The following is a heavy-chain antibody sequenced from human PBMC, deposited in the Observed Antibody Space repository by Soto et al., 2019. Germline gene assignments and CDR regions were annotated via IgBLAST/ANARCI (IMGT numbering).Heavy chain of an antibody. Sequence: SETLSLTCTVSGGSISSSSYYWGWIRQPPGKGLEWIGSIYYSGSTYYNPSLKSRVTISVDTSKNQFSLKLSSVTAADTAVYYCASPKGRGSTSYSVGAPDYWGQGTLVTVSS. CDR2: IYYSGST. CDR1: GGSISSSSYY. CDR3: ASPKGRGSTSYSVGAPDY. V-gene: IGHV4-39*01. D-gene: IGHD1-26*01. J-gene: IGHJ4*02.